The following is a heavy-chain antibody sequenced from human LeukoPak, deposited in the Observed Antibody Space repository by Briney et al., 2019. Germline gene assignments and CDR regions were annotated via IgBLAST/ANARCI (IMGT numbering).Heavy chain of an antibody. CDR3: ARQAYSSNLGWFDP. CDR2: VHHSGST. D-gene: IGHD6-13*01. CDR1: GGSFSSYY. Sequence: SETLSLTCAVYGGSFSSYYWSWIRQPPGKGLEWIGEVHHSGSTNYNPSLKSRINISVDTSKNQFSLKLSSVTAADTAVYYCARQAYSSNLGWFDPWGQGTLVTVSS. J-gene: IGHJ5*02. V-gene: IGHV4-34*01.